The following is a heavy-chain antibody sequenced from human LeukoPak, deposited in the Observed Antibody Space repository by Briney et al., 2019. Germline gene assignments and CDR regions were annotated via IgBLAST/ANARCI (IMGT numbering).Heavy chain of an antibody. Sequence: PGGSLRLSCAASGFTFTSYGMTWVRQAQGKGLEWVSSISSSSSYIYYADSVKGRFTISRDNAKNSVYLQMNSLRAEDTAVYYCARDLPGYYYDSSGYYSGSGYWGQGTLVTVSS. CDR1: GFTFTSYG. CDR2: ISSSSSYI. D-gene: IGHD3-22*01. V-gene: IGHV3-21*01. J-gene: IGHJ4*02. CDR3: ARDLPGYYYDSSGYYSGSGY.